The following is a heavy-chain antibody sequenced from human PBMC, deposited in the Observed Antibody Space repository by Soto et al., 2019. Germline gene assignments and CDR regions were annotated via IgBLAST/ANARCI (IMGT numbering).Heavy chain of an antibody. V-gene: IGHV3-23*01. J-gene: IGHJ4*02. Sequence: GSLRLACVASVFTFHTYAMNWVRQGPGKGLEWVSGISASGDSTYYADSVKGRFTISRDNSKNTLFLQMNNLRAEDTAVYYCAKDFTPDGYWDFDYWGQGTLVTVSS. CDR1: VFTFHTYA. D-gene: IGHD4-17*01. CDR3: AKDFTPDGYWDFDY. CDR2: ISASGDST.